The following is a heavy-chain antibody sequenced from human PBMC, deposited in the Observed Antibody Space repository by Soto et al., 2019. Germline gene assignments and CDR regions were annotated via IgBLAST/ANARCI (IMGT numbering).Heavy chain of an antibody. CDR3: ARERGATYDAFDI. D-gene: IGHD1-26*01. CDR2: IYYSGST. J-gene: IGHJ3*02. CDR1: GGSISSYY. Sequence: LSLTCTVSGGSISSYYWSWIRQPPGKGLEWIGYIYYSGSTNYNPSLKSRVTISVDTSKNQFSLKLSSVTAAGTAVYYCARERGATYDAFDIWGQGTMVTV. V-gene: IGHV4-59*01.